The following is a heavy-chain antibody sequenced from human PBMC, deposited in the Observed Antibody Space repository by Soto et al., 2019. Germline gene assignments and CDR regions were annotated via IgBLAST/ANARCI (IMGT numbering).Heavy chain of an antibody. J-gene: IGHJ5*02. Sequence: SETLSLTCAVSGGSISSGGYSWSWIRQPPGKGLEWIGYIYHSGSTYYNPSLKSRVTISVDRSKNQFSLKLSSVTAADTAVYYCARLAADGTLTGWFDTWGQGTLVTVSS. V-gene: IGHV4-30-2*01. CDR1: GGSISSGGYS. CDR2: IYHSGST. D-gene: IGHD6-13*01. CDR3: ARLAADGTLTGWFDT.